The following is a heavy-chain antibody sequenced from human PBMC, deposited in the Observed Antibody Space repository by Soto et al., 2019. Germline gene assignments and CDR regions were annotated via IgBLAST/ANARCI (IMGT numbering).Heavy chain of an antibody. J-gene: IGHJ5*02. D-gene: IGHD2-2*01. V-gene: IGHV1-8*02. CDR3: ARIAMPVRPRWYNWFDP. CDR1: GYTFNDYE. CDR2: MNPNSGET. Sequence: ASVKVSCKTSGYTFNDYEINWVRRARGQGLEWIGWMNPNSGETGYAQRFEGRVTMTTSSSLSTAYLELSSLTSDDTAVYYCARIAMPVRPRWYNWFDPWGQGTLVTVSS.